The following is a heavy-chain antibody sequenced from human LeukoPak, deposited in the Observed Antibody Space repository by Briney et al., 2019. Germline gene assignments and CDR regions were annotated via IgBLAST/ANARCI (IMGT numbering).Heavy chain of an antibody. CDR1: GGSISSYY. D-gene: IGHD3-10*01. Sequence: SETLSLTCTVSGGSISSYYWSWIRQPPGKGLEWIGYIYYSGSTNYNPSLKSRVTMSVDTSKSQFSLKLSSVTAADTAVYYCARDRDPHFDYWXQGTLVTVSS. CDR2: IYYSGST. J-gene: IGHJ4*02. V-gene: IGHV4-59*12. CDR3: ARDRDPHFDY.